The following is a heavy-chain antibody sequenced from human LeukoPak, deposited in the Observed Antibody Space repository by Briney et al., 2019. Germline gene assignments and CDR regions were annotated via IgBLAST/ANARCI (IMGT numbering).Heavy chain of an antibody. Sequence: SETLSLTCTVSGGSISSSSYYWGWIRQPPGKGLEWIGSIYYGGSTYYNPSLKSRVTVSVDTSKNHFSLKLSSVTAADTAVYYCARRVASSYWYFDLWGRGTLVTVSS. CDR3: ARRVASSYWYFDL. J-gene: IGHJ2*01. CDR1: GGSISSSSYY. V-gene: IGHV4-39*02. CDR2: IYYGGST.